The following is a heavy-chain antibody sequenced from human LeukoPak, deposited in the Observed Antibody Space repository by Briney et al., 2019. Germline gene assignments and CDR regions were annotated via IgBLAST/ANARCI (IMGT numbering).Heavy chain of an antibody. V-gene: IGHV1-69*05. CDR3: ASAYYFGVVIPRFDY. CDR1: GGTFSSYA. J-gene: IGHJ4*02. D-gene: IGHD3-3*01. Sequence: SVKVSCKASGGTFSSYAISWVRQAPGQGLGWMGGIIPIFGTANYAQKFQGRVTITTDESTSTAYMELSSLRSEDTAVYYCASAYYFGVVIPRFDYWGQGTLVTVSS. CDR2: IIPIFGTA.